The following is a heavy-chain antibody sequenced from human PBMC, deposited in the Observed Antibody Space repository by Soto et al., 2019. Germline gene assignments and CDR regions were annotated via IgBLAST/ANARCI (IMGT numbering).Heavy chain of an antibody. V-gene: IGHV1-69*06. CDR3: ARSSWEYYESSGYYLDY. D-gene: IGHD3-22*01. CDR1: GDTLSRYP. CDR2: IIPIFGTA. Sequence: SLKGSCKASGDTLSRYPSSWVRQATVQGLEWMGGIIPIFGTANYAQKFQGRVTITADKSTSTAYMELSSLRSEDTAVYYCARSSWEYYESSGYYLDYWGQGTLVPVSS. J-gene: IGHJ4*02.